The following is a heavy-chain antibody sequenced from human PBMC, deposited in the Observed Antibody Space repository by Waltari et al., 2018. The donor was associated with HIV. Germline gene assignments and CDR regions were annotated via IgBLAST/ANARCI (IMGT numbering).Heavy chain of an antibody. CDR2: IYTSGST. Sequence: QVQLQESGPGLVKPSQTLSLTCTVSGGSISSGSSYWSWIRQPAGKGLEWIGRIYTSGSTNYNPSLKSRVTISVDTSKNQFSLKLSSVTAADTAVYYCARERYYYDSSGYAFDIWGQGTMVTVSS. CDR3: ARERYYYDSSGYAFDI. CDR1: GGSISSGSSY. J-gene: IGHJ3*02. V-gene: IGHV4-61*02. D-gene: IGHD3-22*01.